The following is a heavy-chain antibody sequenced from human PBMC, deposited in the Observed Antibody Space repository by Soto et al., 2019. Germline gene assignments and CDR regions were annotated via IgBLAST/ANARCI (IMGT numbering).Heavy chain of an antibody. V-gene: IGHV4-30-4*01. CDR3: ARGNDSSGYYPWYDA. J-gene: IGHJ5*02. D-gene: IGHD3-22*01. CDR2: IYYSGST. Sequence: QVQLQESGPGLVKPSQTLSLTCTVSGGSISSGDYYWSWIRQPPGKGLEWIGYIYYSGSTYYNPSLKSRVTIPVDTSKNQFSLKLYSVTAADTAVYYCARGNDSSGYYPWYDAWGQGTLVTVSS. CDR1: GGSISSGDYY.